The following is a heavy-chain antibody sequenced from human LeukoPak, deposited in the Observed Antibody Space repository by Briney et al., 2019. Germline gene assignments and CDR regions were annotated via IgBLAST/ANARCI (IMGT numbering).Heavy chain of an antibody. CDR2: IYYSGST. J-gene: IGHJ4*02. D-gene: IGHD1-26*01. CDR1: GGSISSSSYY. Sequence: SETLSLTCTVSGGSISSSSYYWGWIRQPPGKGLEWIGSIYYSGSTYYNPSLKSRVTISVDTSKNQFSLKLSSVTAADTAVYYCATVGATRNGPFDYWGQGTLVTVSS. CDR3: ATVGATRNGPFDY. V-gene: IGHV4-39*07.